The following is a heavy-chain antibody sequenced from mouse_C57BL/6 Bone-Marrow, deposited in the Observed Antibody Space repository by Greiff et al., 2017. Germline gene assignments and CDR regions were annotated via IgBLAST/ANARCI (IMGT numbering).Heavy chain of an antibody. Sequence: EVKLVESGGGLVKPGGSLKLSCAASGFTFSSYAMPWVRQTPEKRLEWVATISDGGSYTYYPDNVKGRFTISRDNAKNNLYLQMGHLKSEDTAMYYCAGNGYYHLLDYWGQGTTLTVSS. CDR2: ISDGGSYT. CDR1: GFTFSSYA. D-gene: IGHD2-3*01. J-gene: IGHJ2*01. V-gene: IGHV5-4*03. CDR3: AGNGYYHLLDY.